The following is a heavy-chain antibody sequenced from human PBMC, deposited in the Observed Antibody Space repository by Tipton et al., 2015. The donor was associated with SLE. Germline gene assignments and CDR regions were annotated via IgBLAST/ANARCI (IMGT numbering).Heavy chain of an antibody. V-gene: IGHV3-33*08. Sequence: SLRLSCAASGFTFSGYGMHWVRQAPGKGLEWVAIIWYDGSNQHYGDSVKGRFTISRDNSKNTLYLQMNSLRAEDTAVYYCARDMSAAGYFDFWGLGTLVTVSS. CDR2: IWYDGSNQ. J-gene: IGHJ4*02. D-gene: IGHD6-13*01. CDR3: ARDMSAAGYFDF. CDR1: GFTFSGYG.